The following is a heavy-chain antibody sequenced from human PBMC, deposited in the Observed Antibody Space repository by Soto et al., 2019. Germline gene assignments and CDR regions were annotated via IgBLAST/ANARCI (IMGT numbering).Heavy chain of an antibody. V-gene: IGHV3-9*01. D-gene: IGHD2-8*01. J-gene: IGHJ3*02. CDR3: VKDMGTNGHDSFER. CDR1: GFTFDDYA. CDR2: ISWNSGII. Sequence: EVQLAESGGGLVQPGRSLRLSCAASGFTFDDYAMHWVRQAPGKGLEWVSGISWNSGIIVYSDSVKGRFTISRDNAQNSLYLQMNSLRAEDTALYYCVKDMGTNGHDSFERWGQGTMVTDSS.